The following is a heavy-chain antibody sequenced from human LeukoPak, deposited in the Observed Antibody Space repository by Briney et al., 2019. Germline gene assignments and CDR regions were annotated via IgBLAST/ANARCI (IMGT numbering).Heavy chain of an antibody. V-gene: IGHV1-2*02. CDR3: ASPRLYSGSYRVFDY. Sequence: GASVKVSCKASGYTFTGYYMHWVRQAPGQGLEWMGWINPNSGGTNYAQKFQGRVTMTRDTSISTAYMELSRLRSDDTAVYYCASPRLYSGSYRVFDYWGQGTLVTVSS. D-gene: IGHD1-26*01. J-gene: IGHJ4*02. CDR2: INPNSGGT. CDR1: GYTFTGYY.